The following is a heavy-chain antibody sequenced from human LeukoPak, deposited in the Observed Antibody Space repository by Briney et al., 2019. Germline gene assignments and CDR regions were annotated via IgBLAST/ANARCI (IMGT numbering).Heavy chain of an antibody. D-gene: IGHD1/OR15-1a*01. CDR2: IYYSGCT. CDR3: ARVEQTSDAFDI. CDR1: GGSISSGDYY. J-gene: IGHJ3*02. V-gene: IGHV4-30-4*01. Sequence: PSETLSLTCTVSGGSISSGDYYWSWIRQPPGKGLEWIGYIYYSGCTYYNPSLKSRVTISVDTSKNQFSLKLSSVTAADTAVYYCARVEQTSDAFDIWGQGTMVTVSS.